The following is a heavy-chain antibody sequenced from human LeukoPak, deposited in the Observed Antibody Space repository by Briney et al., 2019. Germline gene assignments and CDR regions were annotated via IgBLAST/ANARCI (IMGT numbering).Heavy chain of an antibody. Sequence: SETPSLTCTVSGYSLSRTYYWGWIRQLPGKGLEWIRTNYRSGSTYYNPPLKRRDTPSLDTTKNTLSIKLSSVTAPDTAVYYTAREXXXXNF. J-gene: IGHJ4*01. V-gene: IGHV4-38-2*02. CDR3: AREXXXXNF. CDR2: NYRSGST. CDR1: GYSLSRTYY.